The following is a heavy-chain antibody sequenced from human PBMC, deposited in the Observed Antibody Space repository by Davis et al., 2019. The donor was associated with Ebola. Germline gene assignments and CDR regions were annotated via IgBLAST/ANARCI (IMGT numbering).Heavy chain of an antibody. J-gene: IGHJ6*03. Sequence: ASVKVSCKASKYTFANYGITWVRQAPGQGLEWLGWINPNIGGTNYAQKFQGRVTMTRDTSISTAYMELSSLRSDDTAIFYCVRDQSRGAGYNMDVWGKGTTVTVSS. D-gene: IGHD3-10*01. CDR2: INPNIGGT. CDR3: VRDQSRGAGYNMDV. V-gene: IGHV1-2*02. CDR1: KYTFANYG.